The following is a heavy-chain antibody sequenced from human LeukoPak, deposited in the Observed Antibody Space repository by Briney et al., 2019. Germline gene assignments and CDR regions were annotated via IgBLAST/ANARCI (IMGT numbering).Heavy chain of an antibody. CDR3: ARAAYSSTWYSRYFDL. D-gene: IGHD6-13*01. V-gene: IGHV3-48*03. J-gene: IGHJ2*01. CDR2: ISSSGSTI. Sequence: GGSLRLSCAGSDFSFITYAMSWVRQAPGKGLEWVSYISSSGSTIYYADSVKGRFTISRDNAKNSLYLQMNSLRAGDTAVYYCARAAYSSTWYSRYFDLWGRGTLVTVSS. CDR1: DFSFITYA.